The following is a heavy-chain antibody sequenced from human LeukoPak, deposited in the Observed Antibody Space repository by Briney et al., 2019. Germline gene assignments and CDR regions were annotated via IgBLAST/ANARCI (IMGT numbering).Heavy chain of an antibody. D-gene: IGHD3-3*01. Sequence: VASVKVSCKASGYTFTSYDINWVRQATGQGLEWMGWMNPNTGNTGNAQKFQGRVTMTRNTSITTAYMELSNLRSEDTAVYYCARYSGSGYRSSQDYYYYGMDVWGQGTTVTVSS. CDR3: ARYSGSGYRSSQDYYYYGMDV. CDR2: MNPNTGNT. V-gene: IGHV1-8*01. J-gene: IGHJ6*02. CDR1: GYTFTSYD.